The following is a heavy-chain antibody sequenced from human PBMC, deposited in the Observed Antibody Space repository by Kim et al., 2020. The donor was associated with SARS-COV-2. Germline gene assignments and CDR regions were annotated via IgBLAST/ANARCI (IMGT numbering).Heavy chain of an antibody. CDR1: GYTFTGYY. CDR3: AREGIAAAGYYYYGVDV. CDR2: INPNSGGT. J-gene: IGHJ6*02. Sequence: ASVKVSCKASGYTFTGYYMHWVRQAPGQGLEWMGWINPNSGGTNYAQKFQGCVTMTRDTSTSTAYMELSRLRSDDTAVYYCAREGIAAAGYYYYGVDVWGQGTTVTVSS. V-gene: IGHV1-2*04. D-gene: IGHD6-13*01.